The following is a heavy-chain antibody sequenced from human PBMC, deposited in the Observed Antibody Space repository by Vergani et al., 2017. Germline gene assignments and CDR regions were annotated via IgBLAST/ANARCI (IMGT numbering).Heavy chain of an antibody. CDR1: GYTFTSYD. CDR3: ARGPPVKVRTSRAFDI. J-gene: IGHJ3*02. V-gene: IGHV1-8*01. D-gene: IGHD1-14*01. Sequence: QVQLVQSGAEVKKPGASVKVSCKASGYTFTSYDINWVRQATGQGLEWMGWMNPNSGNTGYAQKFQGRVTMTRNTSISTAYMELSSLRSEDTAVYYCARGPPVKVRTSRAFDIWGQGTMVTVSS. CDR2: MNPNSGNT.